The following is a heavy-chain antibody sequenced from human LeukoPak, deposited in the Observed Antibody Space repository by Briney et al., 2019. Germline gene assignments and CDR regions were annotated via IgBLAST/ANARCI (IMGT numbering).Heavy chain of an antibody. CDR3: ARDDGGWFDP. CDR2: IYYSGST. J-gene: IGHJ5*02. V-gene: IGHV4-59*12. Sequence: SETLSLTCTVSGGSISSYYWSWIRQPPGKGLEWIGYIYYSGSTNYNPSLKSRVTISVDTSKNQFSLKLSPVTAADTAVYYCARDDGGWFDPWGQGTLVTVSS. CDR1: GGSISSYY.